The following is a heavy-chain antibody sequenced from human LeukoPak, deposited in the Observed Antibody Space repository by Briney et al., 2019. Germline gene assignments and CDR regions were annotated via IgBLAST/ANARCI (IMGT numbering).Heavy chain of an antibody. CDR1: GFTFGSYA. J-gene: IGHJ4*02. CDR2: IGGGGEST. CDR3: AKGVGDHDY. D-gene: IGHD4-17*01. V-gene: IGHV3-23*01. Sequence: GGSLRLSCAASGFTFGSYAMSWVRQAPGKGLEWVSTIGGGGESTYYADSAKGRFTISRDNSKNTLYLQMNSLRAEDTAVYYCAKGVGDHDYWGQGALVTVSS.